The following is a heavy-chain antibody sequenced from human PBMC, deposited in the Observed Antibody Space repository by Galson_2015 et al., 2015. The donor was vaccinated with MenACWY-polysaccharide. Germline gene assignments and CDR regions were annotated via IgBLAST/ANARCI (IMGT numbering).Heavy chain of an antibody. J-gene: IGHJ4*02. V-gene: IGHV3-48*01. D-gene: IGHD5-12*01. CDR2: INSGSSIV. CDR3: ARDAQRGYSGYDYFFDY. Sequence: SLRLSCAASGFTFSSYSMNWVRQAPGKGLGWISHINSGSSIVYGDSVKGRFTISRDNAKNSLYLQMDSLRAEDTAVYYCARDAQRGYSGYDYFFDYWGQGTLVTVSS. CDR1: GFTFSSYS.